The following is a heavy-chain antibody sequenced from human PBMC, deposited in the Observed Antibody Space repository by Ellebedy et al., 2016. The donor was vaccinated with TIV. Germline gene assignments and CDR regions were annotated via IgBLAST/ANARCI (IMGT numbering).Heavy chain of an antibody. CDR3: VRDLTNPVTGDY. CDR2: IKPTAGST. D-gene: IGHD4-11*01. V-gene: IGHV1-46*01. Sequence: AASVKVSCKASGYTFTSYYMHWVRQAPGQGLEWMGIIKPTAGSTSSAQKFQGRVTMTSDTSTRTVYMELSSLRSDDTAIYYCVRDLTNPVTGDYWGQGTLVFVSS. CDR1: GYTFTSYY. J-gene: IGHJ4*02.